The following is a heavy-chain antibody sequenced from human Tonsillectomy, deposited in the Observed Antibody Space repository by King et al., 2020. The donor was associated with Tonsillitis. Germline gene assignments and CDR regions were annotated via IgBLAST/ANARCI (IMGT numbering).Heavy chain of an antibody. CDR1: GGSFSGYY. CDR2: INHSGST. V-gene: IGHV4-34*01. D-gene: IGHD3-22*01. J-gene: IGHJ6*04. CDR3: ARDRYYYDSKGMDV. Sequence: VQLQQWGAGLLKPSETLSLTCAVYGGSFSGYYWSWIRQPPGKGLEWIGEINHSGSTNYNPSLKSRVTISVDTSKNQFSLKLSSVTAADTAVYYCARDRYYYDSKGMDVWGNGTTVTVSS.